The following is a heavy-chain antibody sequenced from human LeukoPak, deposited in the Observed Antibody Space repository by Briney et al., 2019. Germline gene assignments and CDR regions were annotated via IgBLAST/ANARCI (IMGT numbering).Heavy chain of an antibody. D-gene: IGHD4-17*01. CDR1: GYTFTGYY. CDR2: INPNSGGT. CDR3: ARCWSNGDYLLDY. V-gene: IGHV1-2*06. Sequence: ASVKVSCKASGYTFTGYYMHWVRQAPGQGLEWMGRINPNSGGTNYAQKFQGRVTMTRDTSTSTVYMELSSLRSEDTAVYYCARCWSNGDYLLDYWGQGTLVTVSS. J-gene: IGHJ4*02.